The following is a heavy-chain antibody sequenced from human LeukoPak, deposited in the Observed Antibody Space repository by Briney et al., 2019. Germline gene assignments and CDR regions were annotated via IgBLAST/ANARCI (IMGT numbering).Heavy chain of an antibody. Sequence: PGGSLRLSCAASGFTFSSHAMSWVRQAPGKGLEWVSAISISGGSTYYADSVKGRFTIPRDNSKNTLYLQMNSLRPEDTAVYYCANEIRPNDHWGQGTLVTVSS. J-gene: IGHJ4*02. CDR3: ANEIRPNDH. CDR2: ISISGGST. V-gene: IGHV3-23*01. CDR1: GFTFSSHA. D-gene: IGHD4-17*01.